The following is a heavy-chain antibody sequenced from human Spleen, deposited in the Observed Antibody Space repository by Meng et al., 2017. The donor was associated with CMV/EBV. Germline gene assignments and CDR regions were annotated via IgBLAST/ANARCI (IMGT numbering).Heavy chain of an antibody. D-gene: IGHD3-10*01. Sequence: SETLSLTCTASGYTISSGYYWGWIRQPPGKGLEWIGSVYHSRSTYYNLSLKSRVTISVDTSKNLFSLKLSSVTATDTAFYYGARDEGYGSGPRYWGQGTVVTVSS. CDR2: VYHSRST. CDR1: GYTISSGYY. J-gene: IGHJ4*02. CDR3: ARDEGYGSGPRY. V-gene: IGHV4-38-2*02.